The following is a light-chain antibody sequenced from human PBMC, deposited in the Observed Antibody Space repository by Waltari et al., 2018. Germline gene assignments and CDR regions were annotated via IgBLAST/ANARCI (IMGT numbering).Light chain of an antibody. V-gene: IGLV2-11*01. CDR3: CSYAGSYV. CDR1: SSDVGGYNS. CDR2: DVS. Sequence: QSALTQPRSVSGSPGQSVPISCTGTSSDVGGYNSVSWYQQHPGKAPKLMIYDVSKRPSGVPDRFSGSKSGNTASLTISGLQAEDEADYYCCSYAGSYVFGTGTKVTVL. J-gene: IGLJ1*01.